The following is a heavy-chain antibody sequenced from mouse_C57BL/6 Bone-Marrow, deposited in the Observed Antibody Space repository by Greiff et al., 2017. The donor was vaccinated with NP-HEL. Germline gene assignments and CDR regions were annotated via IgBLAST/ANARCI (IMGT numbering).Heavy chain of an antibody. Sequence: VQLQESGAELMKPGASVKLSCKATGYTFTGYWIEWVKQRPGHGLEWIGEILPGSGSTNYNEKFKGKATFTADTYSNTAYMQLSSLTTEDSAIYYCASRQLVYYAMDYWGQGTSVTVSS. D-gene: IGHD4-1*02. CDR3: ASRQLVYYAMDY. J-gene: IGHJ4*01. CDR2: ILPGSGST. CDR1: GYTFTGYW. V-gene: IGHV1-9*01.